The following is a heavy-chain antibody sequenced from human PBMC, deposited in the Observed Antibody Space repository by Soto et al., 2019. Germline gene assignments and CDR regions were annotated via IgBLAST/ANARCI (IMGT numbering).Heavy chain of an antibody. CDR1: GFTFSNYA. CDR2: INIVGGNT. CDR3: SKHYYYDS. V-gene: IGHV3-23*01. Sequence: VQLLESGGDLVQPGGSLRLSCAASGFTFSNYAMSWVRQAPGKALEWVSSINIVGGNTTYADSVRGRFTESRHDSKNTVFLKLNRLRAEETAIYYCSKHYYYDSCCQGTLVTLSS. J-gene: IGHJ4*02.